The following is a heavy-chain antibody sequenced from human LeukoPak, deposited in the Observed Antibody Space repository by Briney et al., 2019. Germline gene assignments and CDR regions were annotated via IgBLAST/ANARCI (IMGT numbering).Heavy chain of an antibody. V-gene: IGHV1-18*01. CDR2: ISVYNAKT. CDR3: ARDGPGDSDYYYYYMDV. CDR1: GYTFTNYG. Sequence: GASVKVSCKASGYTFTNYGISWVRQAPGQGLEWMGWISVYNAKTTYAHNLQGRFTMTTDTSTSTVYMELRSLRSDDTAVYYCARDGPGDSDYYYYYMDVWGKGTTVIASS. D-gene: IGHD2-21*01. J-gene: IGHJ6*03.